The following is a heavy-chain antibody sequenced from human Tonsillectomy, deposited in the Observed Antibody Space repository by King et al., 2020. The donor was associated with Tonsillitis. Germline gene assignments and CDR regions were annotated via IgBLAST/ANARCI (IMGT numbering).Heavy chain of an antibody. CDR2: INPNRGGA. D-gene: IGHD6-19*01. CDR3: ARDSRSVAGSFFDY. V-gene: IGHV1-2*02. CDR1: GYTFTGYY. Sequence: VQLVESGAEVKKPRASVKVSCKASGYTFTGYYMHWVRQAPGQGLEWMGWINPNRGGANYAQKFQGRVTMTRDTSISTAYMELSRLRSDDTAVYYCARDSRSVAGSFFDYWGQGTLVTVSS. J-gene: IGHJ4*02.